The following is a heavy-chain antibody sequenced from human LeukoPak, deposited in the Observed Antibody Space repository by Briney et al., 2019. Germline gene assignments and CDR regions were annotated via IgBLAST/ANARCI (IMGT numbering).Heavy chain of an antibody. CDR3: ARNDRKQQLVYPDAFDI. D-gene: IGHD6-13*01. CDR2: ISASGYST. Sequence: GGSLRLSCAASGFTFSSYAMSWVRQAPGKGLEWVSAISASGYSTHYADSVKGRFTISRDISKNTLYLQMNSLRAEDTAVYYCARNDRKQQLVYPDAFDIWGQGTMVTVSS. CDR1: GFTFSSYA. V-gene: IGHV3-23*01. J-gene: IGHJ3*02.